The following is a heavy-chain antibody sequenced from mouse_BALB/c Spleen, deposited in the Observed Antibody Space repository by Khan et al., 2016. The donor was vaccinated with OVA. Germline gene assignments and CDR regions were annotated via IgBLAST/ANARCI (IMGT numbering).Heavy chain of an antibody. CDR3: VRMASNYGSSLSNWYFDG. D-gene: IGHD1-1*01. J-gene: IGHJ1*01. Sequence: VRLQQSGPELVKPGASMKISCKASGYAFAGYTMNWVKQSHGKNLEWIGLINPHNGGPIYHQKFKGKATLTVDKSSNTAYMALLSLTSDVSAVYYCVRMASNYGSSLSNWYFDGWGAGTTVIVSS. CDR2: INPHNGGP. CDR1: GYAFAGYT. V-gene: IGHV1-18*01.